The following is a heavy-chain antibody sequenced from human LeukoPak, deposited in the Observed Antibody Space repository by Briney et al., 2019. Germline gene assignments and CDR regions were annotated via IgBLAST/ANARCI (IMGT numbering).Heavy chain of an antibody. J-gene: IGHJ6*03. CDR2: IYYSGST. Sequence: PSETLSLTCTVSGGSISSYYWSWIRQPPGKGLEWIGYIYYSGSTNYNPSLKSRLSISVDTSKNQFSLQLTSVTAADPAVYYCAGRNSNSYYYYFLDVWGKGTTVTVSS. CDR1: GGSISSYY. D-gene: IGHD1/OR15-1a*01. V-gene: IGHV4-59*08. CDR3: AGRNSNSYYYYFLDV.